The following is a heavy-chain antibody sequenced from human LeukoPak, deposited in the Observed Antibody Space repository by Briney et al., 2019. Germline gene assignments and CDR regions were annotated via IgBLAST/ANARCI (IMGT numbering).Heavy chain of an antibody. CDR3: ASPRGIAALRAH. D-gene: IGHD6-13*01. V-gene: IGHV3-23*01. CDR1: GFTFRRYW. J-gene: IGHJ4*02. CDR2: ISTSGTGT. Sequence: GGSLRLSCAVSGFTFRRYWMSWVRQAPGKGLEWVSAISTSGTGTYYADSVKGRFTISRDNSKNTLYLQMNSLRAEDTAVYYCASPRGIAALRAHWGQGALVTVSS.